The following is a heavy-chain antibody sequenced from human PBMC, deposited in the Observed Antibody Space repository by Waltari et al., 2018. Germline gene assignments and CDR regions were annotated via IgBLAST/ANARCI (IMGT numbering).Heavy chain of an antibody. Sequence: QVQLQESGPGLVKPSETLSLTCSVSGDSISTYFWTWIRQPHGKGLEWIGYIQNSWRTIFSPSLKSRVAISVDTSKNQFSLNLTSVTAADTAVYYCARGKDILTGSNHYYYMDVWGKGTTVTVSS. V-gene: IGHV4-59*01. D-gene: IGHD3-9*01. CDR2: IQNSWRT. CDR1: GDSISTYF. CDR3: ARGKDILTGSNHYYYMDV. J-gene: IGHJ6*03.